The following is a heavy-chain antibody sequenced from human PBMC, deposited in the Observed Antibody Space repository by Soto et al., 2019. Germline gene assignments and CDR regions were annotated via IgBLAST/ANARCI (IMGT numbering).Heavy chain of an antibody. J-gene: IGHJ4*02. Sequence: PSETLSLTCVVYGESFSGYYWSWFRQPPGKRLEWIGDTDHSGSTHYNPSLKSRLTISEDTSKNHFSLSLSAVTAADAGTYFCSRGRPPRYWGQGTLVTV. CDR3: SRGRPPRY. V-gene: IGHV4-34*01. CDR2: TDHSGST. CDR1: GESFSGYY.